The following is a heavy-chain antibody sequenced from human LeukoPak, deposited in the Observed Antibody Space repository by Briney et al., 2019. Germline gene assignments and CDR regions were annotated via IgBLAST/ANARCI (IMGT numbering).Heavy chain of an antibody. D-gene: IGHD6-13*01. J-gene: IGHJ6*03. CDR1: GGSISSSSYY. Sequence: SETLSLTCTVSGGSISSSSYYWGWIRQPPGKGLEWIGSIYYSGSTYYNPSLKSRVTISVDTSKNQFSLKLSSVTAADTAVYYCARVVRQQLGAFDYYYYYYMDVWGKGTTVTVSS. CDR3: ARVVRQQLGAFDYYYYYYMDV. CDR2: IYYSGST. V-gene: IGHV4-39*07.